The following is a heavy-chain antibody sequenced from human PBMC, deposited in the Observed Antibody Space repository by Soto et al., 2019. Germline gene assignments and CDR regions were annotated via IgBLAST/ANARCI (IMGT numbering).Heavy chain of an antibody. D-gene: IGHD2-15*01. CDR1: GYTFTSYY. V-gene: IGHV1-46*01. J-gene: IGHJ4*02. CDR3: ATVYCSGGSCYGGHFDY. CDR2: INPSGGST. Sequence: QVQLVQSGAEVKKPGASVKVSRKASGYTFTSYYMHWVRQAPGQGLEWMGIINPSGGSTSYAQKFQGRVTMTRDTSTSTVYMELSSLRSEDTAVYYCATVYCSGGSCYGGHFDYWGQGTLVTVSS.